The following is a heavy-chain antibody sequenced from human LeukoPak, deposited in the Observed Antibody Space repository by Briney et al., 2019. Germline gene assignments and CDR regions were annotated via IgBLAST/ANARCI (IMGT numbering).Heavy chain of an antibody. V-gene: IGHV3-23*01. CDR2: ISGSGGST. Sequence: GGSLRLSCAASGFTFSSYAMSWVRQAPGKGLEWVSAISGSGGSTYYADSVTGRVTISRDNSKNTLYLQMNSLRAEDTAVYYCAKGYYDSSGYYPWYFDYWGQGTLVTVSS. J-gene: IGHJ4*02. CDR1: GFTFSSYA. CDR3: AKGYYDSSGYYPWYFDY. D-gene: IGHD3-22*01.